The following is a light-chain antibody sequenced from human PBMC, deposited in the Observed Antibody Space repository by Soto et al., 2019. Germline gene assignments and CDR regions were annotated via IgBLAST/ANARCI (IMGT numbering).Light chain of an antibody. V-gene: IGKV3-11*01. CDR3: QQRSNWLT. CDR2: DAS. J-gene: IGKJ4*01. CDR1: QSVSSY. Sequence: EIVLTQSPATLSLSPGERATLSCRASQSVSSYLALYQQKPGQAPRLLIYDASNRATGIPARFSGSGSGTDFTLTISSLEPEDFAVYYCQQRSNWLTFGGGTKVDI.